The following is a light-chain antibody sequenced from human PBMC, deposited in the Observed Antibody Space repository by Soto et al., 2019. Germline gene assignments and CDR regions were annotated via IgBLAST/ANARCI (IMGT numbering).Light chain of an antibody. CDR2: DAS. CDR1: ESISSY. Sequence: EIVLTQSPATLSLSPGERATLSCRASESISSYLAWYHQRPGQAPSLLIYDASNRATGIPARFSGSGSGTDFTLTIDNLEPEDFAVYYCQQRSKWPVTVGGGAKVEI. CDR3: QQRSKWPVT. V-gene: IGKV3-11*01. J-gene: IGKJ4*01.